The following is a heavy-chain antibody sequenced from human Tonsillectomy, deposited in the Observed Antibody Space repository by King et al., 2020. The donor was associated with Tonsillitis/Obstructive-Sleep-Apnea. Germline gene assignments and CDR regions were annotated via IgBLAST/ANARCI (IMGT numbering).Heavy chain of an antibody. V-gene: IGHV1-2*04. CDR1: GYTFTGYY. J-gene: IGHJ4*02. CDR3: AIERGERQQLVHYYFDY. Sequence: VQLVQSGAEVKKPGASVKVSCKASGYTFTGYYMHWVRQAPGQGLEWMGWINPNSGGTNYAQKFQGWVTMTRDTSISTAYMERSRLGSYDTAVYYWAIERGERQQLVHYYFDYWGQGTLVTVSS. D-gene: IGHD6-13*01. CDR2: INPNSGGT.